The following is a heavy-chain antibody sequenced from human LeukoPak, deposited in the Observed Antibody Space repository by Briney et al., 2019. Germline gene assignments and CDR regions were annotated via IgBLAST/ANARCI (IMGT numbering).Heavy chain of an antibody. D-gene: IGHD1-1*01. CDR2: IIPIFGTA. V-gene: IGHV1-69*05. J-gene: IGHJ4*02. CDR1: GGTLSSYA. Sequence: SVKVSCKASGGTLSSYAISWVRQAPGQGLEWMGGIIPIFGTANYAQKFQGRVTITTDESTSTAYMEPSSLRSEDTAVYYCARGPELERFDYWGQGTLVTVSS. CDR3: ARGPELERFDY.